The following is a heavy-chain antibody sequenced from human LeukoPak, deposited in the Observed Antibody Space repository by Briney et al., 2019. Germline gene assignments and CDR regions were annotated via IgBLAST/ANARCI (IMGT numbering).Heavy chain of an antibody. Sequence: GGSLRLSCAASGFTFSSYGMSWVRQAPGKGLEWVSAISGSGGSTYYADSVKGRFTISRDNSKNTLYLQMNSLRAEDTAVYYCAKDQMAIFGVGPNTNWFDPWGQGTLVTVSS. CDR2: ISGSGGST. J-gene: IGHJ5*02. CDR1: GFTFSSYG. V-gene: IGHV3-23*01. D-gene: IGHD3-3*01. CDR3: AKDQMAIFGVGPNTNWFDP.